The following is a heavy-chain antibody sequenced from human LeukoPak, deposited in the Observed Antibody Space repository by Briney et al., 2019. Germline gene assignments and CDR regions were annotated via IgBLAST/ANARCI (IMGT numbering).Heavy chain of an antibody. CDR1: GSSFNSYW. CDR3: ASSRAGTLKVHNWFDP. CDR2: IDPPDSYT. J-gene: IGHJ5*02. D-gene: IGHD6-19*01. V-gene: IGHV5-10-1*01. Sequence: GASLKISFKGSGSSFNSYWISWVRPMPGKGLEWMGRIDPPDSYTDYSPSFQGHVTISVDRSISTAYLQWSSLKASDTVMYFCASSRAGTLKVHNWFDPWGEGSLVTVSS.